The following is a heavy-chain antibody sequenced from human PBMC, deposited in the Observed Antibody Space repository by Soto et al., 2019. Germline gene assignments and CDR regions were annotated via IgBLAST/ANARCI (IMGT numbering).Heavy chain of an antibody. J-gene: IGHJ6*02. CDR1: GDSVSSNSAA. Sequence: PXETLSLTCAISGDSVSSNSAACNWIRQSPSRGLEWLGRTYYRSKWYNDSAVSVKSRITLNPDTSKNQFSLQLNSMTPEDTAVYYCARDRMGSSGWDDYYYGIDVWGQGTTVTVSS. D-gene: IGHD6-19*01. CDR2: TYYRSKWYN. V-gene: IGHV6-1*01. CDR3: ARDRMGSSGWDDYYYGIDV.